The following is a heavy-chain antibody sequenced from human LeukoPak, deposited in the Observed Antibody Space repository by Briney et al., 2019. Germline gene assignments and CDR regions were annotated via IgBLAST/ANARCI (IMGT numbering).Heavy chain of an antibody. CDR3: AREDVVGQPSFGMDV. CDR1: GFTFSSYA. D-gene: IGHD2-21*01. V-gene: IGHV3-23*01. Sequence: GGSLRLSCAASGFTFSSYAMTWVRQAPGKGLEWVSAISTSGDNTYYADSVRGRFTISRDNSKNTLYLQMNSLRADDTAVYYCAREDVVGQPSFGMDVWGQGTTVTVSS. CDR2: ISTSGDNT. J-gene: IGHJ6*02.